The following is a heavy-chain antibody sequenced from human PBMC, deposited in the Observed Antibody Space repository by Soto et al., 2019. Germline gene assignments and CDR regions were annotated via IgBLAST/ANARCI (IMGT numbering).Heavy chain of an antibody. CDR1: GFTFSSYA. Sequence: GGSLRLSCAASGFTFSSYAMSWVRQAPGKGLEWVSAISGSGGSTYYADSVKGRFTISRDNSKNTLYLQMNSLRAEDTAVYYCAKLAARQSYYDILTGMSAWGQGTLVTVSS. CDR2: ISGSGGST. D-gene: IGHD3-9*01. J-gene: IGHJ5*02. V-gene: IGHV3-23*01. CDR3: AKLAARQSYYDILTGMSA.